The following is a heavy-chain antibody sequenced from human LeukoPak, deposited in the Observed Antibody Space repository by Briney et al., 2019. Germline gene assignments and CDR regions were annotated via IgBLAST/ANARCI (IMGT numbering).Heavy chain of an antibody. Sequence: SETLSLTCTVSGGSISSYYWSWIRQPPGKGLEWIGYIYYSGSTNYNPSLKSRVTISVDTSKDQFSLKLSSVTAADTAVYYCASSTVTTSRDAFDIWGQGTMVTVSS. CDR2: IYYSGST. J-gene: IGHJ3*02. V-gene: IGHV4-59*01. CDR3: ASSTVTTSRDAFDI. CDR1: GGSISSYY. D-gene: IGHD4-17*01.